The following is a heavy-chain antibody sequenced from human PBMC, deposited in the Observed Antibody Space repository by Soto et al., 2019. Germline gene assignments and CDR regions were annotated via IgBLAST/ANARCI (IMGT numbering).Heavy chain of an antibody. D-gene: IGHD3-3*01. V-gene: IGHV1-24*01. CDR2: FDPEDGET. CDR3: ATVPHVLRFLELPDY. CDR1: GYTLTELS. Sequence: ASVKVSCKVSGYTLTELSMHWVRQAPGKGLEWMGGFDPEDGETIYAQKFQGRVTMTEVTSTDTAYMELSSLRSEDTAVYYCATVPHVLRFLELPDYWGQGTLVTVSS. J-gene: IGHJ4*02.